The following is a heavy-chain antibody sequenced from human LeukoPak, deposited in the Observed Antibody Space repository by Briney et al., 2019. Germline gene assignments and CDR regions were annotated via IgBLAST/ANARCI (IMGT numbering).Heavy chain of an antibody. CDR3: ARGETMDA. CDR2: INEDRSEK. CDR1: EFSFETYW. V-gene: IGHV3-7*01. Sequence: PGGSLRLSCVALEFSFETYWMSWVRQAPGKGPEWVANINEDRSEKHYVGSVRGRFTISRDNADNSLHLQMNSLRPEDMAVYYCARGETMDAWGKGTTVTVSS. D-gene: IGHD5-24*01. J-gene: IGHJ6*03.